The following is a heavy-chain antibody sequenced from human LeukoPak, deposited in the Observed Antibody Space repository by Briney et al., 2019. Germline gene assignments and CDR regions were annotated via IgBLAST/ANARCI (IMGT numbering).Heavy chain of an antibody. D-gene: IGHD3-3*01. CDR3: ARQYYDFWSGSRPGWFDP. V-gene: IGHV4-4*09. Sequence: SETLSLTCTVSGGSISSYYWSWIRQPPGKGLEWIGYIYTSGSTNYNPSLKSRVTISVDTSKNQFSLKLSSVTAADTAVYYCARQYYDFWSGSRPGWFDPWGQGTLVTVSS. CDR1: GGSISSYY. J-gene: IGHJ5*02. CDR2: IYTSGST.